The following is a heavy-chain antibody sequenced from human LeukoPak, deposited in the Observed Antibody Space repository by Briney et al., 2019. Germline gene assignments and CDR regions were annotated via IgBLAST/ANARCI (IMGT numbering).Heavy chain of an antibody. Sequence: ASVKVSCKASGCTFTSYYMHWVRQAPGQGLEWMGIINPSGGSTSYAQKFQGRVTMTRDTSTSTVYMELSSLRSEDTAVYYCARGPRGRFLERLFRRFHWFDPWGQGTLVTVSS. CDR3: ARGPRGRFLERLFRRFHWFDP. J-gene: IGHJ5*02. D-gene: IGHD3-3*01. CDR1: GCTFTSYY. V-gene: IGHV1-46*03. CDR2: INPSGGST.